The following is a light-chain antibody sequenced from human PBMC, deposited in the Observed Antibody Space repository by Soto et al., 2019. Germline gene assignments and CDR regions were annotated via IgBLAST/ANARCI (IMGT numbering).Light chain of an antibody. CDR3: QSYDSSLSGWV. CDR2: GNS. Sequence: QSVLTQPPSVSGAPGQRVTIYCTGSSSNIGAGYDVHWYQQLPGTAPKLLIYGNSNRPSGVPDRFSGSQSGTSASLAITGLRAEDEADYYCQSYDSSLSGWVFGGGTKLTVL. CDR1: SSNIGAGYD. J-gene: IGLJ3*02. V-gene: IGLV1-40*01.